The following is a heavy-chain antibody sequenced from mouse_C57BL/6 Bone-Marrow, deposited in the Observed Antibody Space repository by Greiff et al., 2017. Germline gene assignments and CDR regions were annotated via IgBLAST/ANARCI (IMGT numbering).Heavy chain of an antibody. CDR3: ARLRGY. Sequence: QVQLQQSGAELVRPGTSVKLSCKASGYTFTSYWMHWVKQRPGQGLEWIGVIDPSDSYTNYNQKFKGKATLTVDTSSSTAYMQLSSLTSEDSAVYYCARLRGYWGQGTTLTVSS. CDR2: IDPSDSYT. V-gene: IGHV1-59*01. CDR1: GYTFTSYW. J-gene: IGHJ2*01.